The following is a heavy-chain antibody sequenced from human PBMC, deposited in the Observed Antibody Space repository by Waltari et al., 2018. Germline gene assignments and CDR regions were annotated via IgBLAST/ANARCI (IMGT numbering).Heavy chain of an antibody. Sequence: EAPLVQSGGGLVQPGGSLTLSCAASGFTISRFWRTWIRQAPGQGLQWVANIGPDGSDKYYVDTVKGRFTISRDNAENSLLLQMSSLRVEDTALYYCVGWNDPINSWGQGTLVAVSS. J-gene: IGHJ4*02. D-gene: IGHD1-1*01. CDR2: IGPDGSDK. CDR3: VGWNDPINS. CDR1: GFTISRFW. V-gene: IGHV3-7*01.